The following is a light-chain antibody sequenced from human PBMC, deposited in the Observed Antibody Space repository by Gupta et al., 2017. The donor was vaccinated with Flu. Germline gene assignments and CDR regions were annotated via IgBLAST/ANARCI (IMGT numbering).Light chain of an antibody. V-gene: IGKV3-11*01. CDR3: QERSDWPGYT. CDR2: DTS. CDR1: QSVGSY. Sequence: EIVLTQSPPTLSLSPGERATLSCRASQSVGSYLAWYQHKPGQAPRLLIYDTSNRATGIPARFSGGGSGTDFTLTISSLEPEDFAVYYCQERSDWPGYTFGQGTKLEIK. J-gene: IGKJ2*01.